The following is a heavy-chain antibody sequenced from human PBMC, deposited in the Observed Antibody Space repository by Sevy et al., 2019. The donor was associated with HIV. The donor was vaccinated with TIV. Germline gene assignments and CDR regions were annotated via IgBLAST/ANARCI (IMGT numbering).Heavy chain of an antibody. CDR2: IWYDGSNK. CDR1: GFTFSSYG. J-gene: IGHJ3*02. CDR3: AREFDRDAFDI. Sequence: GGSLRLSCAASGFTFSSYGMHWVRQAPGKGLEWVAVIWYDGSNKYYSDSVKGRFTISRDNFKNTLYLQMNSLRAEDTAVYYCAREFDRDAFDIWGQGTMVTVSS. V-gene: IGHV3-33*01.